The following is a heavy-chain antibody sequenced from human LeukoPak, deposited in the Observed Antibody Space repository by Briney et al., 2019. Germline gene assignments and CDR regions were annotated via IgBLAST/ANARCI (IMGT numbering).Heavy chain of an antibody. V-gene: IGHV3-7*01. D-gene: IGHD3-10*01. J-gene: IGHJ6*02. CDR1: GFTLSTYW. Sequence: GGSLRLSCAASGFTLSTYWMSWVRQAPGKGLEWVANIQQDGSEKSYVDSVKGRFTISRDNAKNSVYLEMNSLRVEDTAVYYCARVGSGSYYWSYYYGMDVWGQGTTVTVSS. CDR3: ARVGSGSYYWSYYYGMDV. CDR2: IQQDGSEK.